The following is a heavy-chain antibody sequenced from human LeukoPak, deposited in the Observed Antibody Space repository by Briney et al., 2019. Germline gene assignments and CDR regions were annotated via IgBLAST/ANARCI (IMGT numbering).Heavy chain of an antibody. CDR3: STLTSRGLSDS. CDR2: IKSKADGETI. D-gene: IGHD1-20*01. CDR1: GFTFTSAW. Sequence: GGSPRLSCAASGFTFTSAWMNWVRQAPGKGLEWVGRIKSKADGETIDYAAPVKGRFTFSRDDSKNMLYLQMNSLKSEDTAVYYCSTLTSRGLSDSWGQGTLVTVSS. V-gene: IGHV3-15*07. J-gene: IGHJ4*02.